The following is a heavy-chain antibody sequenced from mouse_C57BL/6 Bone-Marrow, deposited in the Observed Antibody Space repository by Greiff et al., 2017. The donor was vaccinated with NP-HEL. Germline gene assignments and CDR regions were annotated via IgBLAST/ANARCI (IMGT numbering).Heavy chain of an antibody. V-gene: IGHV1-9*01. J-gene: IGHJ2*01. Sequence: VKLQESGAELMKPGASVKLSCKATGYTFTGNWIEWVKQRPGHGLEWIGEILPGSGNTYYNERFKGKATFTAATSSNTAYMQLSSRTTEDSAIYDCARDYYGSSYFDYWGQGTTLTVSS. D-gene: IGHD1-1*01. CDR1: GYTFTGNW. CDR3: ARDYYGSSYFDY. CDR2: ILPGSGNT.